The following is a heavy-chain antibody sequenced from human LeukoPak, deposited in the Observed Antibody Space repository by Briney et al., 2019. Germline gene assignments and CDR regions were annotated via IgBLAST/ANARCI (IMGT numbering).Heavy chain of an antibody. CDR2: ISSSGSTI. CDR3: ARDAGYNIDY. Sequence: GGSLRLSCAASGFTFSSCEMNWVRQAPGKGLEWVSYISSSGSTIYYADSVKGRFTISRDNAKNSLYLQMNSLRAEDTAVYYCARDAGYNIDYWGQGTLVTVSS. V-gene: IGHV3-48*03. CDR1: GFTFSSCE. D-gene: IGHD5-24*01. J-gene: IGHJ4*02.